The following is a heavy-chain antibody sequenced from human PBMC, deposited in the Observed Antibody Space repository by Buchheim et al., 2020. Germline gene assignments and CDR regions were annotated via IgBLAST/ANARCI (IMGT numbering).Heavy chain of an antibody. D-gene: IGHD6-13*01. CDR2: ISSSSSYT. J-gene: IGHJ4*02. CDR1: GFTFSDYY. CDR3: ARSSLEQQLDPGDFDY. V-gene: IGHV3-11*06. Sequence: QVQLVESGGGVVQPGRSLRLSCAASGFTFSDYYMSWIRQAPGKGLEWVSYISSSSSYTNYANSVKGRFTISRDNAKNSMYLQMNSLRAEDTAVYYCARSSLEQQLDPGDFDYWGQGTL.